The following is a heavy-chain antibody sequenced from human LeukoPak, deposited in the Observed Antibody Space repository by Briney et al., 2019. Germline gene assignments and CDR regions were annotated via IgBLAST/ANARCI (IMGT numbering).Heavy chain of an antibody. CDR2: IIPIFGTA. V-gene: IGHV1-69*01. CDR3: ARLTLGYDSSGYPARWFDP. D-gene: IGHD3-22*01. CDR1: GGTFSSYA. Sequence: SVKVSCKASGGTFSSYAISWVRQAPGQGLEWMGGIIPIFGTANYAQKFQGRVTITADESTSTAYMELSSLRSEDTAVYYCARLTLGYDSSGYPARWFDPWGQGTLVTVSS. J-gene: IGHJ5*02.